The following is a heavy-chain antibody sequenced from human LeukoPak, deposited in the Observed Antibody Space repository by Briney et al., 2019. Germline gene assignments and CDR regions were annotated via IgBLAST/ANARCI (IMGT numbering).Heavy chain of an antibody. J-gene: IGHJ4*02. CDR2: TYHSGST. CDR1: GGSFSGYY. V-gene: IGHV4-34*01. D-gene: IGHD3/OR15-3a*01. Sequence: SETLSLTCAVYGGSFSGYYWSWIRQSPGKGLEWIGETYHSGSTNYSSSLKSRVTISLDTSKNQFSLKLSSVTAADTAVYYCARQTGSGLFILPGGQGTLVTVSS. CDR3: ARQTGSGLFILP.